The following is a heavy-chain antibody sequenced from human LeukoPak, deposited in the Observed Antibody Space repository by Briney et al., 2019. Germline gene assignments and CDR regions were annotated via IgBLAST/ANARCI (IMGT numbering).Heavy chain of an antibody. Sequence: SETLSLTCTVSGYSISSGYFWAWVRRPPGLGPQWIGSIYYSGTRHYSPSLESRLAISVDTSKNQFSLKLSSVTAADTAVYYCARTRKLMTTVIRRVFGNPDDAFDIWGQGTMVTVSS. CDR1: GYSISSGYF. CDR2: IYYSGTR. J-gene: IGHJ3*02. D-gene: IGHD4-17*01. V-gene: IGHV4-38-2*02. CDR3: ARTRKLMTTVIRRVFGNPDDAFDI.